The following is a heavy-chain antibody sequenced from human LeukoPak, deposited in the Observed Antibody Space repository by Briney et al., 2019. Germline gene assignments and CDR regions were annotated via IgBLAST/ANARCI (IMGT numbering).Heavy chain of an antibody. Sequence: SQTLSLTCTVSGGSISSGGYYWSWIRQHPGKGLEWIGYIYYSGSTYYNPSLKSRVTISVDTSKNQFSLKLSSVTAADTAVYYCARLNPTTVWYRGDWFDPWGQGTLVTVSS. CDR3: ARLNPTTVWYRGDWFDP. J-gene: IGHJ5*02. CDR2: IYYSGST. D-gene: IGHD4-17*01. CDR1: GGSISSGGYY. V-gene: IGHV4-31*03.